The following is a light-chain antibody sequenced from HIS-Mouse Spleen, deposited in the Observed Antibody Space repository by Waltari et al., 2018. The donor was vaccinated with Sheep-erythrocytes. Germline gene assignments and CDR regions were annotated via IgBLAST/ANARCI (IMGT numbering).Light chain of an antibody. J-gene: IGKJ4*01. CDR3: QQSYSTPPLT. V-gene: IGKV1-39*01. CDR2: AAS. Sequence: DIQMTQSPSSLSASVGDRVNITCRASQSISSYLNWYQQKPGKAPKLLIYAASSLQSGVPSRFSGSGSGTDFILTISSLQPEDFATYYCQQSYSTPPLTFGGGTKVEIK. CDR1: QSISSY.